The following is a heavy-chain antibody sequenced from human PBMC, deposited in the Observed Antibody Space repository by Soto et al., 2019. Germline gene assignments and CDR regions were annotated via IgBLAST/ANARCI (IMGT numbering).Heavy chain of an antibody. CDR2: IIPIFGTA. Sequence: SVKVSCKASGGTFSSYAISWVRQAPGQGLEWMGGIIPIFGTANYAQKFQGRVTITADESTSTAYMELSSLRSEDTAVYYCAKGSNYDILTGPHYYYGMDVWAQGTTVTVSS. J-gene: IGHJ6*02. CDR1: GGTFSSYA. CDR3: AKGSNYDILTGPHYYYGMDV. D-gene: IGHD3-9*01. V-gene: IGHV1-69*13.